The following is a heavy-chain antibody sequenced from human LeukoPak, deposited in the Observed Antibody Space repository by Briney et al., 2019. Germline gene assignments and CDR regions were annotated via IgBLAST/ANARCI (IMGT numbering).Heavy chain of an antibody. CDR1: GYTFTSYG. CDR3: ARVSDDSSGYYYSFYYYYGMDV. V-gene: IGHV1-18*01. CDR2: ISAYNGNT. J-gene: IGHJ6*02. Sequence: VASVKVSCKASGYTFTSYGISWVRQAPGRGLEWMGWISAYNGNTNYAQKLQGRVTMTTDTSTSTAYMELRSLRSDDTAVYYCARVSDDSSGYYYSFYYYYGMDVWGQGTTVTVSS. D-gene: IGHD3-22*01.